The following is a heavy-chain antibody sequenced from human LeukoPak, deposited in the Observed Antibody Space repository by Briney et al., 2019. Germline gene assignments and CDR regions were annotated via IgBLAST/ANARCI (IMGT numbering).Heavy chain of an antibody. Sequence: SSETLSLTCTVSGYSISSGYYWSWIRQPPGKGLEWIGSIYHSGSTYYNPSLKSRVTISVDTSKNQFSLKLSSVTAADTAVYYCARDNDFGVPQEDYYYYYMDVWGKGTTVTVSS. J-gene: IGHJ6*03. CDR3: ARDNDFGVPQEDYYYYYMDV. D-gene: IGHD3-3*01. CDR2: IYHSGST. V-gene: IGHV4-38-2*02. CDR1: GYSISSGYY.